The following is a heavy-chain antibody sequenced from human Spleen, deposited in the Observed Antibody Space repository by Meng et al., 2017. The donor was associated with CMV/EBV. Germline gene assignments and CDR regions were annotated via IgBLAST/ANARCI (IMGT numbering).Heavy chain of an antibody. D-gene: IGHD5-24*01. CDR2: INEDGSET. J-gene: IGHJ4*02. CDR1: GFTFSSYW. CDR3: ARDPRGDGGVTFDY. Sequence: GESLKISCAASGFTFSSYWMSWVRQAPGKGLEWVANINEDGSETYYLDSVKGRFTTSRDNAKNSLFLQMNSLRADDTAVYYCARDPRGDGGVTFDYWGQGILVTVSS. V-gene: IGHV3-7*01.